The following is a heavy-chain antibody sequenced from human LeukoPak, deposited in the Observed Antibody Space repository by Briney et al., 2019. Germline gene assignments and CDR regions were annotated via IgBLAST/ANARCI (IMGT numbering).Heavy chain of an antibody. J-gene: IGHJ5*02. V-gene: IGHV3-9*01. Sequence: GGSLRLSCAASGFTFDDYAMHWVRQAPGKGLEWVSGISWNSGSIGYADSVKGRFTISRDNAKNSLYLQMNSLRAEDTAVYYCLGGWFDPWGQGTLVTVSS. CDR1: GFTFDDYA. CDR2: ISWNSGSI. CDR3: LGGWFDP.